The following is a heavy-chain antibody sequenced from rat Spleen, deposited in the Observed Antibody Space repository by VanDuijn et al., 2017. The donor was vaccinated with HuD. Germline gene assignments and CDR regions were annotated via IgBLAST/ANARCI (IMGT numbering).Heavy chain of an antibody. D-gene: IGHD4-2*01. V-gene: IGHV5-27*01. CDR1: GFTFSNYY. CDR3: TTVVGDSYWYFDF. J-gene: IGHJ1*01. CDR2: ISPSGGST. Sequence: EVQLVESGGGLVQPGRSMKLSCAALGFTFSNYYMAWVRQAPTKGLEWVASISPSGGSTYYRDSVKGRFIVSRDNAKTTLYLQMDSLRSEDTATYYCTTVVGDSYWYFDFWGPGTMVTVSS.